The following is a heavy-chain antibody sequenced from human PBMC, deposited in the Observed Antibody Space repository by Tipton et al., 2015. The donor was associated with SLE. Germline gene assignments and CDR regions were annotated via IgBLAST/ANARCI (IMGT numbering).Heavy chain of an antibody. CDR2: SFPGDSDT. D-gene: IGHD3-10*01. CDR3: ARQSSSGFDY. Sequence: QLVQSGVEVKKPVESLRISCKASVYIFTSNWVAWVRQMPGKGLEWMGISFPGDSDTKYSPSVQGHVTISTDKSINTAYLQWSSLQASDTAIYFCARQSSSGFDYWGQGTLVTVSS. J-gene: IGHJ4*02. V-gene: IGHV5-51*01. CDR1: VYIFTSNW.